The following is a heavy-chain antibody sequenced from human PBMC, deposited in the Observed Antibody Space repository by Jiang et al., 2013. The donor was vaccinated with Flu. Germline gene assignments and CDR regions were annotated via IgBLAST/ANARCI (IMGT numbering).Heavy chain of an antibody. CDR1: GGTFSSYA. V-gene: IGHV1-69*01. CDR3: ARAYHSSGWYPLPRRSAFDI. J-gene: IGHJ3*02. CDR2: IIPIFGTA. D-gene: IGHD6-19*01. Sequence: GAEVKKPGSSVKVSCKASGGTFSSYAISWVRQAPGQGLEWMGGIIPIFGTANYAQKFQGRVTITADESTSTAYMELSSLRSEDTAVYYCARAYHSSGWYPLPRRSAFDIVGPRDKWSPSL.